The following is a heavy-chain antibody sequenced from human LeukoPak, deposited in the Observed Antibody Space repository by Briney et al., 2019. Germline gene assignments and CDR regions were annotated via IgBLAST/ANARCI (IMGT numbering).Heavy chain of an antibody. CDR3: AKDPGVSYNWNWVDY. Sequence: QSGGSLRLSCAASGFTFSSYAMHWVRQAPGKGLEWVAVISYDGSNKYYADSVKGRFTISRDNSKNTLYLQMHSLRAEDTAVYYCAKDPGVSYNWNWVDYWGQGTLVTVSS. CDR1: GFTFSSYA. D-gene: IGHD1-7*01. J-gene: IGHJ4*02. CDR2: ISYDGSNK. V-gene: IGHV3-30*18.